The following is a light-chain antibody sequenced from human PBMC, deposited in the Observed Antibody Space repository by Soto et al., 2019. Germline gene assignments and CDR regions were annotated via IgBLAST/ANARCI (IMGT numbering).Light chain of an antibody. J-gene: IGLJ1*01. CDR1: SSGVGSYNR. CDR3: CSYTTRTTYV. CDR2: DVN. V-gene: IGLV2-18*02. Sequence: QSVLTQPASVSGSPGQSIAVSCTGTSSGVGSYNRVSWYQQPPGTAPKLIIYDVNNRPLGVPDRFFGSKSGNTASLTISGLQAEDEADYYCCSYTTRTTYVFGTGTKVTVL.